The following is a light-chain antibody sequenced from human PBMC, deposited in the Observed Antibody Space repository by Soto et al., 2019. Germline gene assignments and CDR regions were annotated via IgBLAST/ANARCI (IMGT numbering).Light chain of an antibody. CDR2: GAS. CDR3: QQYNNWPWT. CDR1: QSISDT. Sequence: ETVMTQSPATLSVSPGGRATPSCRASQSISDTLAWYQQKPGQAPRLLIHGASTRATGFPARFSGSGSGTDFTLTISSLQSEDIAIYYCQQYNNWPWTFGQGTKVDI. J-gene: IGKJ1*01. V-gene: IGKV3-15*01.